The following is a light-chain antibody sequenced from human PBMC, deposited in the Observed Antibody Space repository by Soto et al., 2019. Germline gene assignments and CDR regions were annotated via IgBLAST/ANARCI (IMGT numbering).Light chain of an antibody. V-gene: IGKV3-15*01. CDR2: GAS. CDR3: QQYYNWPPMYT. CDR1: QSVSTN. Sequence: EMVMTQSPATLSVSPGERATLSCRASQSVSTNLAWYQHKPGQPPRLLFYGASTRATGIPARFSGSASGTEFTLTIGSLQSEDFAVYYCQQYYNWPPMYTFGQGTTLEIK. J-gene: IGKJ2*01.